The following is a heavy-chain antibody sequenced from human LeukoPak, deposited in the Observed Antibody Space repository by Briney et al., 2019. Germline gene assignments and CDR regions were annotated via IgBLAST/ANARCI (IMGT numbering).Heavy chain of an antibody. CDR1: GGSVGSGDYY. D-gene: IGHD1-26*01. J-gene: IGHJ6*03. CDR3: ARASSGSYSGPIYYYYYMDV. V-gene: IGHV4-30-4*08. CDR2: IYHSGST. Sequence: SQTLSLTCTVSGGSVGSGDYYWSWIRQPPGKGLEWIGCIYHSGSTYYNPSLKSRVTISLDTPKNQFSLKLSSVTAAETAVYYCARASSGSYSGPIYYYYYMDVWGKGTTVTVSS.